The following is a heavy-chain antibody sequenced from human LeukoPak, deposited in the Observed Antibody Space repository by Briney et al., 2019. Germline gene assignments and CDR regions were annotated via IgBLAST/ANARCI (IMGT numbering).Heavy chain of an antibody. CDR2: TNGGGGNT. J-gene: IGHJ5*02. V-gene: IGHV3-23*01. D-gene: IGHD3-22*01. CDR1: GFTFSSYV. Sequence: PGGSPRLSCAASGFTFSSYVMSWVRQAPGKGLEWISSTNGGGGNTYYAHTVKGRFTISRDNSNNTLYLQMNSLRADDTAIYYCARVVPRRYYDQPSKKFDPWGQGTLVSVCS. CDR3: ARVVPRRYYDQPSKKFDP.